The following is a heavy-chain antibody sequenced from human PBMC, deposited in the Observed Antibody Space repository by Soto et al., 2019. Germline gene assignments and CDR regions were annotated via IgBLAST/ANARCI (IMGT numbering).Heavy chain of an antibody. V-gene: IGHV4-31*03. CDR3: ARDFTDSSGPTLGMGV. D-gene: IGHD6-19*01. CDR1: GGSISSGGYY. Sequence: QVQLQESGPGLVKPSQTLSLTCTVSGGSISSGGYYLSWIRQPPGKGLEWIGYIYYSGSTYYNPSLKSRVTISVDTSKTQFSLKLSSVPAAETAVYYCARDFTDSSGPTLGMGVWGQGTSVTVS. J-gene: IGHJ6*02. CDR2: IYYSGST.